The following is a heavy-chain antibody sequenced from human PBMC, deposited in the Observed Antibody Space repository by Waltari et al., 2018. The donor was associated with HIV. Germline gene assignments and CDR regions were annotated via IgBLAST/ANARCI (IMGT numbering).Heavy chain of an antibody. CDR2: IYYSGST. CDR1: GGSISSISYY. V-gene: IGHV4-39*01. J-gene: IGHJ5*02. D-gene: IGHD2-8*01. CDR3: ATTGLTHCTNCVCYPSWFDP. Sequence: QLQLQESGPGLVKPSETLSLTCTVSGGSISSISYYWGWIRQPPGKGLEWIASIYYSGSTYDIPSLKSRVTISVDTSKNQFSLKLSSVTAADTAVYYCATTGLTHCTNCVCYPSWFDPWGQGTLVTVSS.